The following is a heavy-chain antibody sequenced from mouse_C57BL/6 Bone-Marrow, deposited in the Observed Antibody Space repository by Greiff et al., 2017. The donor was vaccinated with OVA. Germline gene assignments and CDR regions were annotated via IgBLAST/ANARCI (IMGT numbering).Heavy chain of an antibody. D-gene: IGHD1-2*01. Sequence: VKVVESGAELVKPGASVKMSCKASGYTFTTYPIEWMKQNHGKSLAWIGNFHPYNDDTKYNEKFKGKATLTVEKSSSTVYLELSRLTSDDSAVYYCARGTTAIRTGYLDYWGQGTTLTVSS. CDR3: ARGTTAIRTGYLDY. J-gene: IGHJ2*01. V-gene: IGHV1-47*01. CDR2: FHPYNDDT. CDR1: GYTFTTYP.